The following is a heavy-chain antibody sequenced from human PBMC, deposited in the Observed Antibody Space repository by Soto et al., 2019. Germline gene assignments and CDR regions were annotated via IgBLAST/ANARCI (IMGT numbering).Heavy chain of an antibody. CDR2: ISGSGGTT. D-gene: IGHD4-4*01. J-gene: IGHJ3*02. CDR3: AKDDHDTSYRYDAFDI. CDR1: GFTFISYG. V-gene: IGHV3-23*01. Sequence: EVQLLESGGGLVQPGGSLRLSCVASGFTFISYGMSWVRQAPGEWLEWVSSISGSGGTTYYADSVKGRFTISRDNSKNTVYLQMNRLRAEDTAVYYCAKDDHDTSYRYDAFDIWGQGTMVTVSS.